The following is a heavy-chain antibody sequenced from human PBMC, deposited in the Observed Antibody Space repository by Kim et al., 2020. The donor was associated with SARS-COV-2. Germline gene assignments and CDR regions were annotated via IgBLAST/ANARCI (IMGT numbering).Heavy chain of an antibody. D-gene: IGHD5-18*01. CDR1: GFTFSNAW. CDR2: IKSKTDGGTT. CDR3: TTSPGRGYSYGYPPTTKYYYCYGMDV. Sequence: GGSLRLSCAASGFTFSNAWMSWVRQAPGKGLEWVGRIKSKTDGGTTDYAAPVKGRFTISRDDSKNTLYLQMNSLKTEDTAVYYCTTSPGRGYSYGYPPTTKYYYCYGMDVWGQGTTVTVSS. V-gene: IGHV3-15*01. J-gene: IGHJ6*02.